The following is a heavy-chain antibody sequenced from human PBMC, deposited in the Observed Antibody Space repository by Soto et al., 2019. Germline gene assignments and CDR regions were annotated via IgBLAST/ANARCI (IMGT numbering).Heavy chain of an antibody. J-gene: IGHJ6*02. CDR2: IWYDGSNK. D-gene: IGHD6-13*01. CDR3: ASYSSRSHPYYYGMDV. CDR1: GFTFSSYG. Sequence: GGSLRLSCAASGFTFSSYGMHWVRQAPGKGLEWVAVIWYDGSNKYYADSVKGRFTISRDNSKNTLYLQMNSLRAEDTAVYYCASYSSRSHPYYYGMDVWGQGTTVTVSS. V-gene: IGHV3-33*01.